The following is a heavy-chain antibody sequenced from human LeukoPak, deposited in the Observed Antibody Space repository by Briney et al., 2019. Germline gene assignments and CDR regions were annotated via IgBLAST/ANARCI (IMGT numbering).Heavy chain of an antibody. Sequence: GGSLRLSCAASGFTFSSYSMNWVRQAPGKGLEWVSSISSSSSYIYYADSVKGRFTISRDNAKNSLYLQMNSLRAEDTAVYYCARAVDLGYYYGLGGYWGQGTLVTVSS. J-gene: IGHJ4*02. V-gene: IGHV3-21*01. CDR2: ISSSSSYI. CDR1: GFTFSSYS. D-gene: IGHD3-10*01. CDR3: ARAVDLGYYYGLGGY.